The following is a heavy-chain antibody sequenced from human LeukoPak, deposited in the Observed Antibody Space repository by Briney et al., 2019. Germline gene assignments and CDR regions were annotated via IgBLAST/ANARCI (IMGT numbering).Heavy chain of an antibody. CDR2: IHHSGST. D-gene: IGHD3-10*01. V-gene: IGHV4-38-2*02. Sequence: SETLSLTCIVSGYSISSGYYWGWIRQPPGKGLEWIGNIHHSGSTYYNPSLKSRVTISVDTSKNQFSLKLSSVTAADTAVYYCARVSFGSGYYNYMDVWGKGTTVTVSS. CDR1: GYSISSGYY. CDR3: ARVSFGSGYYNYMDV. J-gene: IGHJ6*03.